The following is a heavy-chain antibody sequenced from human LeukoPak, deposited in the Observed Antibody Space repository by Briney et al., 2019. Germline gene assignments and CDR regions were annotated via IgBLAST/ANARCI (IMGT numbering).Heavy chain of an antibody. CDR2: IYYSGST. D-gene: IGHD6-19*01. Sequence: KPSETLSLTCTVSGGSISSYYWSWIRQPPGKGLEWIGYIYYSGSTNYNPSLKSRVTISVDTSKNQFSLKLSSVTAADTAVYYCATSRTGGIAVAGWGQGTLVTVSS. V-gene: IGHV4-59*08. J-gene: IGHJ4*02. CDR1: GGSISSYY. CDR3: ATSRTGGIAVAG.